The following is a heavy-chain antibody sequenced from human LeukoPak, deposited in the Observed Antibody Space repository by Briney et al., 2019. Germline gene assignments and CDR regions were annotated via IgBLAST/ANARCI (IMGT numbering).Heavy chain of an antibody. Sequence: GGSLRLSCAASGFTFSSFDMHWVRQPTGQGLEWVSTIGTASDTYYPGSVEGRFTLSRDNAKNSLYLQMNRLTAGDTAVYYCARGPPRGKYYYMDVWGKGTTVTVSS. J-gene: IGHJ6*03. CDR2: IGTASDT. CDR1: GFTFSSFD. V-gene: IGHV3-13*01. D-gene: IGHD1-1*01. CDR3: ARGPPRGKYYYMDV.